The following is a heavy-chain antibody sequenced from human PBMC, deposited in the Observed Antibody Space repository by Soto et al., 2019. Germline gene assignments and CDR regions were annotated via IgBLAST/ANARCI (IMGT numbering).Heavy chain of an antibody. J-gene: IGHJ4*02. Sequence: EVQLAESGGGLVQPGGSVRLSCAASGFTFNSYSRNWIRQAPGRGLEWLSYIGSSSSVILYTDSVKDRFTISRDNAESSVSLQMNSLRVEDTAVYYCARQGGAGQIDFWGQGVQLTVSS. D-gene: IGHD6-19*01. CDR3: ARQGGAGQIDF. CDR2: IGSSSSVI. V-gene: IGHV3-48*01. CDR1: GFTFNSYS.